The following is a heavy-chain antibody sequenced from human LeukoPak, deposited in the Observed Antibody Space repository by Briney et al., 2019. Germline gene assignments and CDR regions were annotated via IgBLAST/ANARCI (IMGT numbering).Heavy chain of an antibody. CDR2: IWYDGSNK. D-gene: IGHD3-10*01. Sequence: PGGSLRLSCAASGFTFSSYGMHWVRQAPGKGLEWVAVIWYDGSNKYYADSVKGRFTISRDNSKNTLYLQMNSLRAEDTAVYYCARDQLWFGELLAFDIWGQGTMVTVSS. CDR1: GFTFSSYG. CDR3: ARDQLWFGELLAFDI. J-gene: IGHJ3*02. V-gene: IGHV3-33*08.